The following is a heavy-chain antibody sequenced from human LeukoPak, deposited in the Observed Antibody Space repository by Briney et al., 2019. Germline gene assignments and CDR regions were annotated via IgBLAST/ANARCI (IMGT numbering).Heavy chain of an antibody. CDR3: AKNLYDDSGYYPNDALDV. CDR2: ISNDERNT. D-gene: IGHD3-22*01. V-gene: IGHV3-30*18. CDR1: GFKFSTYG. Sequence: GGSLRLSCAASGFKFSTYGMNWVRQAPGKGLEWVPIISNDERNTHYVDSVEGRFTISRDNSQNMLYLRMNSLRVEDTAIYYCAKNLYDDSGYYPNDALDVWGRGTMVIVSS. J-gene: IGHJ3*01.